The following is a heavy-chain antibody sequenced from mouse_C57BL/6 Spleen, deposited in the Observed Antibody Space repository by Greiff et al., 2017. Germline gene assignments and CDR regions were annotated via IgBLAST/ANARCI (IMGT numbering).Heavy chain of an antibody. D-gene: IGHD2-1*01. CDR2: INPSNGGS. CDR1: GYTFTSYW. V-gene: IGHV1-53*01. CDR3: AREGYGNYVGAMDY. Sequence: VQLQQPGTELVKPGASVKLSCKASGYTFTSYWMHWVKQRPGQGLEWIGHINPSNGGSNYNEEFKSKATLTVDKASSTAYMQLSSLTSEDSAVEYCAREGYGNYVGAMDYWGRGTSVTVSS. J-gene: IGHJ4*01.